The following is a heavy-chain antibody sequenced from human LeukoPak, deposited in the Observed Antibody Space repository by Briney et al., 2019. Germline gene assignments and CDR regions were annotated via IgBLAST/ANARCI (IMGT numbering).Heavy chain of an antibody. J-gene: IGHJ6*03. D-gene: IGHD6-13*01. V-gene: IGHV3-21*01. Sequence: GGSLRLSCVVSGFTFSGFGMNWVRQAPGKGLEWVSSISSSSSYIYYADSVKGRFTISRHNAKKSLYLQMSSLRAEDTAVYYCAREGAAAGTGYYYYMDVWGKGTTVTISS. CDR3: AREGAAAGTGYYYYMDV. CDR2: ISSSSSYI. CDR1: GFTFSGFG.